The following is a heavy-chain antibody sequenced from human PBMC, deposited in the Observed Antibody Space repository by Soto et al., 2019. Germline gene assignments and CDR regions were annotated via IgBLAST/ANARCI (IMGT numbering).Heavy chain of an antibody. J-gene: IGHJ4*01. V-gene: IGHV3-21*01. Sequence: VQLLESGGGLVKPGGSLRLSCAASGFPFRSYSMHWVRQAPGKGLEWLSSISSTSTYIYYADSVKGRFTISRDNAKNALFLQMNSLRVEDTAVYFCSRDLPHGPLDYWGHGTLVTVS. CDR2: ISSTSTYI. CDR3: SRDLPHGPLDY. CDR1: GFPFRSYS.